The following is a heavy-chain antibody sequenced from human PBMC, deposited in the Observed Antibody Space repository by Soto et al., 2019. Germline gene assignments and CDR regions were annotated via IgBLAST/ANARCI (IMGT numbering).Heavy chain of an antibody. J-gene: IGHJ4*02. CDR2: ISGSGGST. CDR3: AKEKVVVVPAAGAYIDY. CDR1: GFTSSSYA. D-gene: IGHD2-2*01. Sequence: PGGSLRLSCAASGFTSSSYAMSWVRQAPGKGLEWVSAISGSGGSTYYADSVKGRFTISRDNSKNTLYLQMNSLRAEDTAVYYCAKEKVVVVPAAGAYIDYWGQGTLVTVSS. V-gene: IGHV3-23*01.